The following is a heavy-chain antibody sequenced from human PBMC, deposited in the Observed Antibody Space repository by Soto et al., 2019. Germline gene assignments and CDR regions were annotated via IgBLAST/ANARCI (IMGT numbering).Heavy chain of an antibody. CDR3: ARGVLTMVRGVIITTLLLDYMDV. V-gene: IGHV1-8*01. D-gene: IGHD3-10*01. J-gene: IGHJ6*03. CDR1: GYTFTSYD. CDR2: MNPNSGNT. Sequence: ASVKVSCKASGYTFTSYDINWVRQATGQGLEWMGWMNPNSGNTGYAQKFQGRVTMTRNTSISTAYMELSSLRSEDTAVYYCARGVLTMVRGVIITTLLLDYMDVWGKGTTVTVSS.